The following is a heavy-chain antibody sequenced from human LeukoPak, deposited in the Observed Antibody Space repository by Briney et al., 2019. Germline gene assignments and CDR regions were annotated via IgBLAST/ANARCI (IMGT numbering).Heavy chain of an antibody. D-gene: IGHD2-15*01. CDR1: GFTFSSYS. J-gene: IGHJ6*03. CDR3: ARYCSGGSCYDSEYYYMDV. CDR2: ISSSGSYI. V-gene: IGHV3-21*01. Sequence: GGSLRLSCAASGFTFSSYSMNWVSQAPGKGLEWVSSISSSGSYIYYAGSVKGRLTMSKDKAKNPLYLQMNSLRAEDTAVYYCARYCSGGSCYDSEYYYMDVWGKGTTVTVSS.